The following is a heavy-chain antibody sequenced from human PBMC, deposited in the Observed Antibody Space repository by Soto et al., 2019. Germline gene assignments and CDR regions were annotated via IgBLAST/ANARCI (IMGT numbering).Heavy chain of an antibody. V-gene: IGHV4-59*01. D-gene: IGHD3-22*01. J-gene: IGHJ5*02. CDR3: ARSDIVGREVNTWFDT. CDR1: GGSISSSH. Sequence: SETLSLTCAVSGGSISSSHWNWIWQPLGKALEWIGYVHDRGSTSYNPSLKSRLTISVDTSNNQIFLKLNSVTAADTAVYYGARSDIVGREVNTWFDTWGQGTLVTVSP. CDR2: VHDRGST.